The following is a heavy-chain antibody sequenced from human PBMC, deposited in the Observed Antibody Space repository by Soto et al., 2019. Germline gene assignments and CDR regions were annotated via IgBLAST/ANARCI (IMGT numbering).Heavy chain of an antibody. D-gene: IGHD1-7*01. CDR2: ISAYNGNT. CDR3: ARAGTTTSYYYYYYMDV. J-gene: IGHJ6*03. Sequence: ASVNVCCKTSGYTFTSYGISWVRQAPGQGLEWMGWISAYNGNTNYAQKLQGRVTMTTDTSTSTAYMELRSLRSDDTAVYYCARAGTTTSYYYYYYMDVWGKGTTVTVSS. V-gene: IGHV1-18*01. CDR1: GYTFTSYG.